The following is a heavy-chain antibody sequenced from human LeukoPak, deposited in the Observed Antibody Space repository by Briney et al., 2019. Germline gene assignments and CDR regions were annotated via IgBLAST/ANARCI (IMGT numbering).Heavy chain of an antibody. CDR2: IKGDGSEK. CDR1: GFSFSSYW. V-gene: IGHV3-7*01. CDR3: ARETHYDFWCGYPDFDY. D-gene: IGHD3-3*01. Sequence: GGSLRLSCAASGFSFSSYWMSWVRQAPGKGLEWVANIKGDGSEKDYVDSVTGRFTISRDNAKDSLFLQMNGLRVEDTAVYYCARETHYDFWCGYPDFDYWGQGTLVTVSS. J-gene: IGHJ4*02.